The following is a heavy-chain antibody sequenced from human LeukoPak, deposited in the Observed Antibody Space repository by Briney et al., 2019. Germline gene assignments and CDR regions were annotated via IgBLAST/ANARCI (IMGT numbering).Heavy chain of an antibody. CDR1: GGSISIYC. D-gene: IGHD3-3*01. Sequence: KPSETLSLTCTVSGGSISIYCWSWIRQPAGKGLECIGRNYTSGSTNYNPSLKSRVTISVDKSKNQFSLKLSSVTAADTAVYYCARERQPYYDFWSGRIWFDPWGQGTLVTVSS. J-gene: IGHJ5*02. V-gene: IGHV4-4*07. CDR3: ARERQPYYDFWSGRIWFDP. CDR2: NYTSGST.